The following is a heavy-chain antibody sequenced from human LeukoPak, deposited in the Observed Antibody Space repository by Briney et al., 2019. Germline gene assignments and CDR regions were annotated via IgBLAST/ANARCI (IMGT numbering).Heavy chain of an antibody. CDR2: IYTSGST. V-gene: IGHV4-61*02. D-gene: IGHD3-10*01. Sequence: PSQTLSLTCTVSGGSISSGSYYWSWIRQPAGKGLEWIGRIYTSGSTNYNPSLKSRVTISVDTSKNQFSLRLSSVTAADTAVYYCAGQYGSGSYYNPYYFDYWGQGTLVTVSS. CDR1: GGSISSGSYY. CDR3: AGQYGSGSYYNPYYFDY. J-gene: IGHJ4*02.